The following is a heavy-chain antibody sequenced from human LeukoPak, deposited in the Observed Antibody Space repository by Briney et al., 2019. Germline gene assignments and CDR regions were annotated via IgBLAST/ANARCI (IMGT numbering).Heavy chain of an antibody. D-gene: IGHD1-7*01. Sequence: ASVKVSCKASGYTFTSYGITWVRQAPGQGLEWMGWISGYNGKTNYVQKFQGRVTMTTDTSTSTAYMELRSLRSDDTAVYYCARDCPDITATTCRGMDAWGQGTTVTVSS. CDR1: GYTFTSYG. CDR2: ISGYNGKT. V-gene: IGHV1-18*01. CDR3: ARDCPDITATTCRGMDA. J-gene: IGHJ6*02.